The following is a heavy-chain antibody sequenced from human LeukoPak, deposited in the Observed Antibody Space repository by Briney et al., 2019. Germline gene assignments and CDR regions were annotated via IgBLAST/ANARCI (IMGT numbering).Heavy chain of an antibody. CDR1: GYTFTNYY. CDR2: INPSIATT. V-gene: IGHV1-46*01. Sequence: ASVKVSCKASGYTFTNYYVHWVRQAPGQGLEWMGIINPSIATTSYAQKFQGRITMTRDTSTSTVYMELISLRSEDTAVYYCAKIVGASNGYFDDWGQGTLVTVSS. CDR3: AKIVGASNGYFDD. J-gene: IGHJ4*02. D-gene: IGHD1-26*01.